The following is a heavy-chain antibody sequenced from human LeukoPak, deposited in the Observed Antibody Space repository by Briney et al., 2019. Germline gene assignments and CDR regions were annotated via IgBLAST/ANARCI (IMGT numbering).Heavy chain of an antibody. Sequence: SETLSLTCTVSGGSISSGSYDWYWIRQPPGKGLEWIGHIYTSGSTDYNPSLKSRVTISVATSKNQFSLKLTSVTAADTAIYYCTKGRGIWGQGTLVTVSS. CDR3: TKGRGI. CDR2: IYTSGST. V-gene: IGHV4-61*09. D-gene: IGHD3-10*01. CDR1: GGSISSGSYD. J-gene: IGHJ4*02.